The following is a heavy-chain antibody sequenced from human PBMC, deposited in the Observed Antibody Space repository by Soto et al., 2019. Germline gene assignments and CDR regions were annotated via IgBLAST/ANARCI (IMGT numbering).Heavy chain of an antibody. CDR2: VSGDGSST. Sequence: PGGSLRLSCAASGFTFSSSWMHWVRQAPGKGLVWVSRVSGDGSSTNYADSVKGRFTISRDNAKNTLYLQMNSLRAEDTAVYYCVRTSLVVAAATREDYWGQGTLVTVSS. D-gene: IGHD2-15*01. V-gene: IGHV3-74*01. CDR3: VRTSLVVAAATREDY. J-gene: IGHJ4*02. CDR1: GFTFSSSW.